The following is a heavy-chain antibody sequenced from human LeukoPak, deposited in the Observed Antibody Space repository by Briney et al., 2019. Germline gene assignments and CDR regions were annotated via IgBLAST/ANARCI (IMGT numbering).Heavy chain of an antibody. J-gene: IGHJ4*02. CDR1: GYTFTDYY. V-gene: IGHV1-2*02. D-gene: IGHD4-11*01. CDR2: INPKSGGT. Sequence: GASVKVSCKASGYTFTDYYLHWVRQAPGQGPEWMGWINPKSGGTKYVTKFQGRVSMTRDTSISTAYMELSRLRSDDTAVYYCARSLTVTTTPIDYWGQGTLVTVSS. CDR3: ARSLTVTTTPIDY.